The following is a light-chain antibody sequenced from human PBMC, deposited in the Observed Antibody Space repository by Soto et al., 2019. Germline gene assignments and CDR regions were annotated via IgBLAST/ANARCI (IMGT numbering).Light chain of an antibody. CDR2: LNSEGGH. V-gene: IGLV4-69*01. J-gene: IGLJ2*01. CDR3: QTWGTGIVV. CDR1: SGHSSYA. Sequence: QSVLTQSPSASASLGASVKLTCTLSSGHSSYAIAWHQQQPEKGPRYLMKLNSEGGHSTGDGIPDRASGSSSGAERYLTISTLQSEDEADDHCQTWGTGIVVLGGGTKVPVL.